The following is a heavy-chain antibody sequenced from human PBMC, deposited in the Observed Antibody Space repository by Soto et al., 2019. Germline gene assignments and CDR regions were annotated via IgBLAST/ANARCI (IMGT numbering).Heavy chain of an antibody. Sequence: EVQLVESGGGLVQPGGSLRLSCVVSGFTFNNYEMNWVRQAPGKGLEWVSYITSSGSTIYYADSVKGRFTISRDNAKNSLYLQMNSLRAEDTAVYYCAREASSGWYYFDYWGQGTLVAVSS. CDR2: ITSSGSTI. CDR1: GFTFNNYE. J-gene: IGHJ4*02. D-gene: IGHD6-19*01. CDR3: AREASSGWYYFDY. V-gene: IGHV3-48*03.